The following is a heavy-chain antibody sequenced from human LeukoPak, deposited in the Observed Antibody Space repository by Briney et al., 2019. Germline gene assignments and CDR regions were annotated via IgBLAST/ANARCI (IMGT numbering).Heavy chain of an antibody. CDR3: AKARYSGYAFDAFDM. Sequence: QAGGSLRLSCAASGFTFSNSAMNWVRQAPGKGPEWVSVISGGGGSTFYADSVKGRFTISRENSKNTLYLQMNSLRAEDTAVYYCAKARYSGYAFDAFDMWGQGTMVSVSS. CDR1: GFTFSNSA. CDR2: ISGGGGST. D-gene: IGHD5-12*01. J-gene: IGHJ3*02. V-gene: IGHV3-23*01.